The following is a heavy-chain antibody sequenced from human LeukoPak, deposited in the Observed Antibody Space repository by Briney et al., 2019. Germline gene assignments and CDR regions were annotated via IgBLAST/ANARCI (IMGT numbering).Heavy chain of an antibody. CDR3: AKDRHAPGRYCSSVTCFPFDP. J-gene: IGHJ5*02. CDR2: ISASGGNT. Sequence: GGTLRLSCAASEFTFRNYGMSWVRQAPGKGLEWVSGISASGGNTYYADPVKGRFTISRDNSKSTLYLQMNSLRAEDTAVYYCAKDRHAPGRYCSSVTCFPFDPWGQGTLVTVSS. D-gene: IGHD2-2*01. V-gene: IGHV3-23*01. CDR1: EFTFRNYG.